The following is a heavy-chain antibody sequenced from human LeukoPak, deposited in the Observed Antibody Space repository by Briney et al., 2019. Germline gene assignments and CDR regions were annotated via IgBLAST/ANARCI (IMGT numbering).Heavy chain of an antibody. CDR3: ARDYFYYDSSGYDY. J-gene: IGHJ4*02. Sequence: GASVKVSCKASGYTFTGYYMHWVRQAPGQGLEWMGWINPNSGGTNHAQKFQGRVTMTRDTSISTAYMELSRLRSDDTAVYYCARDYFYYDSSGYDYWGQGTLVTVSS. CDR1: GYTFTGYY. D-gene: IGHD3-22*01. CDR2: INPNSGGT. V-gene: IGHV1-2*02.